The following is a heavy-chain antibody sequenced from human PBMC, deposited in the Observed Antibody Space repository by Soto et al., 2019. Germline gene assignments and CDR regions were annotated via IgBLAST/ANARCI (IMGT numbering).Heavy chain of an antibody. J-gene: IGHJ4*02. CDR1: GFTFSSYW. Sequence: EVQLVESGGGLVQPGGSLRLSCAASGFTFSSYWMSWVRQAPGKGLEWVANIKQDGSEKYYVDSVKGRFTISRDNAKNSLYLQMNSLRAEDTAVYYCARGGDQLIDLFDYWGQGTLVTVSS. CDR2: IKQDGSEK. D-gene: IGHD2-2*02. CDR3: ARGGDQLIDLFDY. V-gene: IGHV3-7*05.